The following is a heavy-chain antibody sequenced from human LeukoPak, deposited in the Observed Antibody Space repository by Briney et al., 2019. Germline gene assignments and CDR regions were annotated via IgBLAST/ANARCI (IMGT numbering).Heavy chain of an antibody. V-gene: IGHV4-34*01. D-gene: IGHD2-15*01. Sequence: KPSETLSLTCAVYGGYFSGYYWSWIRQPPGKGLEWIGEINHSGSTNYNPSLKSRVTISVDTSKNQFSLKLSSVTAADTAVYYCATLYCSGGSCPADYYYYGMDVWGQGTTVTVSS. CDR3: ATLYCSGGSCPADYYYYGMDV. J-gene: IGHJ6*02. CDR1: GGYFSGYY. CDR2: INHSGST.